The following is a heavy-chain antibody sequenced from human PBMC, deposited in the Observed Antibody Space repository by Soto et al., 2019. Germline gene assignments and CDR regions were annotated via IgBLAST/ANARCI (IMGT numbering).Heavy chain of an antibody. CDR3: AKDREMATIVGLQPDY. V-gene: IGHV3-23*01. J-gene: IGHJ4*02. CDR1: GFTFSSYA. D-gene: IGHD5-12*01. Sequence: GGSLRLSCAASGFTFSSYAMSWVRQAPGKGLEWVSAISGSGGSTYYADSVKGRFTISRDNSKNTLYLQMNSLRAEDTAVYYCAKDREMATIVGLQPDYWGQGTLVTVSS. CDR2: ISGSGGST.